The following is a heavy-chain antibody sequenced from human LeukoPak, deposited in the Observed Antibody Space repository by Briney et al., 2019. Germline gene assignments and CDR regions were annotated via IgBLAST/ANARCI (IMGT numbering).Heavy chain of an antibody. CDR1: GNYW. J-gene: IGHJ4*02. CDR2: INSDGSWT. Sequence: GGSLRLSCAASGNYWMHWVRQAPGKGLVWVSHINSDGSWTSYADSVKGRFTISKDNAENTVYLQMNNLRAEDTAVYYCVSFYETYWGRGTLVTV. V-gene: IGHV3-74*01. D-gene: IGHD2-2*01. CDR3: VSFYETY.